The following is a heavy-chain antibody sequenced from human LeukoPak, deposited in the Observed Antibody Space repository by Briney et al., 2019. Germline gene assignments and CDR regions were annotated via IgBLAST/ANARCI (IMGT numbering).Heavy chain of an antibody. Sequence: GGSLRLSCAASGFTFSNAWMSWVRQAPGKGLEWVGRIKSKTDGGTTDYAAPVKGRFTISRDGSKNTLYLQMNSLKTEDTAVYYCTTVPHGYYDFWSGYYLDYWGQGTLVTVSS. CDR2: IKSKTDGGTT. CDR3: TTVPHGYYDFWSGYYLDY. J-gene: IGHJ4*02. D-gene: IGHD3-3*01. V-gene: IGHV3-15*01. CDR1: GFTFSNAW.